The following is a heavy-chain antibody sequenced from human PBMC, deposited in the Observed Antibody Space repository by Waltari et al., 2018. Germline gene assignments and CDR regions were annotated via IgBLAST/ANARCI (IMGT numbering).Heavy chain of an antibody. CDR2: INAGNGNT. D-gene: IGHD3-3*01. CDR3: ARERAIFGVAPGY. Sequence: QVQLVQSGAEVKKPGASVKVSCKASGYTFTSYAMHWVRQAPGQRLEWMGWINAGNGNTKYSQKFQGRVTITRDTSASTAYMEPSSLRSEDTAVYYCARERAIFGVAPGYWGQGTLVTVSS. V-gene: IGHV1-3*01. J-gene: IGHJ4*02. CDR1: GYTFTSYA.